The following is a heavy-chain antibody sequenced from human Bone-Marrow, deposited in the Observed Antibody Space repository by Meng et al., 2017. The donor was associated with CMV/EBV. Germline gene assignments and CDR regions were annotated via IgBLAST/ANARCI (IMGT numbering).Heavy chain of an antibody. D-gene: IGHD4-17*01. CDR1: GGSISSGDW. J-gene: IGHJ4*02. V-gene: IGHV4-4*02. Sequence: SGGSISSGDWWGWVRQPPGKGLEWIGEIYHSGTTNYNPSLKSRVTISIDTSKNQFSLKLNSVTAADTAVYYCARNLYGDYFYFDYWGQGTLVTVSS. CDR3: ARNLYGDYFYFDY. CDR2: IYHSGTT.